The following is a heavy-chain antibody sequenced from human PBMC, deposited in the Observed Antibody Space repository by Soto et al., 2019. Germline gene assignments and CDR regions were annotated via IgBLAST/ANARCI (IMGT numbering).Heavy chain of an antibody. J-gene: IGHJ5*02. CDR1: GGSISSSSYY. CDR2: IYYSGST. V-gene: IGHV4-39*07. Sequence: SETLSLTCTVSGGSISSSSYYWGWIRQPPGKGLEWIGSIYYSGSTYYNPSLKSRVTISVDTSKNQFSLKLSSVTAADTAVYYCARLVITHNWFDPWGQGTLVTVSS. D-gene: IGHD3-22*01. CDR3: ARLVITHNWFDP.